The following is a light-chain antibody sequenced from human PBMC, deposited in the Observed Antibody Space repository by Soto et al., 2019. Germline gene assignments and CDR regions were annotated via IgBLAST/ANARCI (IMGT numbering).Light chain of an antibody. CDR1: SSNIGAGYD. Sequence: QSVLTQPPSVSGAPGQRVTISCTGSSSNIGAGYDVHWYQQLPGTAPKLLIYGNSNRPSGVPDRFSGSKSGTSASLAITGLQAEDEADYYCQSYASSLSAYYVFGTGTKFTVL. V-gene: IGLV1-40*01. J-gene: IGLJ1*01. CDR2: GNS. CDR3: QSYASSLSAYYV.